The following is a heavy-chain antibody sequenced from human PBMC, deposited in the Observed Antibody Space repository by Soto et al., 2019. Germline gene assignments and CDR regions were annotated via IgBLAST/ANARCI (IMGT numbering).Heavy chain of an antibody. J-gene: IGHJ4*02. CDR2: IYYSGST. D-gene: IGHD3-22*01. CDR3: ARSPDYYDSSGYYEFDY. V-gene: IGHV4-59*01. CDR1: GGSISSYY. Sequence: PSETLSLTCTVSGGSISSYYWSWIRQPPGKGLEWIGYIYYSGSTNYNPSLKSRVTISVDTSKNQFSLKLSSVTAADTAVYYCARSPDYYDSSGYYEFDYWGQGTLVTVSS.